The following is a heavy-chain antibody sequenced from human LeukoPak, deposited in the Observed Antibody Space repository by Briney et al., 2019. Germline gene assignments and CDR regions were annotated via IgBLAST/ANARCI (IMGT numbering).Heavy chain of an antibody. D-gene: IGHD2-15*01. CDR2: ISGSGGST. Sequence: PGGSLRLSCAASGFTFSSYAMSWVRQAPGKGLEWVSAISGSGGSTYYADSVKGRFTISRDNSKNTLYLPMNSLRAEDTAVYYCAKDQYCSGGSCYSNYDYWGQGTLVTVSS. J-gene: IGHJ4*02. CDR1: GFTFSSYA. V-gene: IGHV3-23*01. CDR3: AKDQYCSGGSCYSNYDY.